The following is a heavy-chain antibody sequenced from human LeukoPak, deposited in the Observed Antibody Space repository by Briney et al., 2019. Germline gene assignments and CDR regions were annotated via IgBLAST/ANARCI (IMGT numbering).Heavy chain of an antibody. V-gene: IGHV1-69*06. D-gene: IGHD4-23*01. CDR1: GGTFSSYA. CDR2: TIPIFGTA. Sequence: SVKVSCKASGGTFSSYAISWVRQAPGQGLEWMGRTIPIFGTANYAQKFQGRVTITADKSTSTAYMELSSLRSEDTAVYYCARKELEVTRSSPFDYWGQGTLVTVSS. CDR3: ARKELEVTRSSPFDY. J-gene: IGHJ4*02.